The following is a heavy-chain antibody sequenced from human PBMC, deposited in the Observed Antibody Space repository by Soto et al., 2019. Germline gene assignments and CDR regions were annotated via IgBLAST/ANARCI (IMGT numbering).Heavy chain of an antibody. J-gene: IGHJ5*02. CDR2: IHNTGST. Sequence: PSETLSLTCTVSGGSISSGGYYWSWIRQAPGKGLEWIGYIHNTGSTNYNPSLKGRVTISLDTSKNQFSLKLTSVTAADTAVYYCASNGYDYPKWLDPWGQGTLVTVSS. V-gene: IGHV4-61*08. CDR1: GGSISSGGYY. CDR3: ASNGYDYPKWLDP. D-gene: IGHD3-22*01.